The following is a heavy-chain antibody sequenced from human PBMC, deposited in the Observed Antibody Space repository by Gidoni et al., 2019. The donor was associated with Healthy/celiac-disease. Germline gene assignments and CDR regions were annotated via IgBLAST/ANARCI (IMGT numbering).Heavy chain of an antibody. CDR3: ARVIKGLAGVDY. V-gene: IGHV3-74*01. J-gene: IGHJ4*02. Sequence: SVKGRFTISRDNAKNTLYLQMNSLRAEDTAVYYCARVIKGLAGVDYWGQGTLVTVSS. D-gene: IGHD7-27*01.